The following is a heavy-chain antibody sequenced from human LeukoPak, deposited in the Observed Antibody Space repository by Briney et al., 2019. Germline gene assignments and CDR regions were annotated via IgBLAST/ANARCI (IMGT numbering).Heavy chain of an antibody. CDR1: GYTFTGYF. CDR2: INPNSGRT. D-gene: IGHD6-19*01. Sequence: ASVNVSCKASGYTFTGYFMHWVRQAPGQGLEWMGWINPNSGRTNYAQKFKGRVTMTRDTSISTAYMELSRLRSDDTAVYYCAREVRIAVAADAFDIWGQGTMVTVSS. V-gene: IGHV1-2*02. J-gene: IGHJ3*02. CDR3: AREVRIAVAADAFDI.